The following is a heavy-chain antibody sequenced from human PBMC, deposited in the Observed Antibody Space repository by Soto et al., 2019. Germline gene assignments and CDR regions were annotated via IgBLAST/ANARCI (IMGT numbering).Heavy chain of an antibody. Sequence: GGSLRLSCAASGFTFSRSWMTWVRQAPGKGLEWVARIKQDGSETYYVDSVKGRFSISRDNAKNSLFLQMNSLRVDDTGVYYCAMNAISLDARRQGTTVTVSS. V-gene: IGHV3-7*01. CDR2: IKQDGSET. D-gene: IGHD3-9*01. J-gene: IGHJ6*02. CDR1: GFTFSRSW. CDR3: AMNAISLDA.